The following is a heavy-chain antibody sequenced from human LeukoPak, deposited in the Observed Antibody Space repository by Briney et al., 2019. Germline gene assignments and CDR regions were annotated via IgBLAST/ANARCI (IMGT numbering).Heavy chain of an antibody. CDR2: INAGNGNT. V-gene: IGHV1-3*01. D-gene: IGHD3-22*01. CDR1: GYTFTSYA. Sequence: ASVKVSCKASGYTFTSYAMHWVRQAPGQRLEWMGWINAGNGNTKYSQKFQGRVTITRDTSASTAYMELSSLRSEDTAVYYCARGAVVVVAAAYYYDSSGYIYFDYWGQGTLVTVSS. J-gene: IGHJ4*02. CDR3: ARGAVVVVAAAYYYDSSGYIYFDY.